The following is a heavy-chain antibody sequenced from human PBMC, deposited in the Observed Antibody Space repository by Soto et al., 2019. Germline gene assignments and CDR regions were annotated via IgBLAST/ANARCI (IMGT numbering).Heavy chain of an antibody. CDR2: ISSSSSYI. CDR1: GFTFSSYS. CDR3: AREYSSSCFDY. J-gene: IGHJ4*02. V-gene: IGHV3-21*01. D-gene: IGHD6-13*01. Sequence: GRSLRLSCAASGFTFSSYSMNWVRQAPGKGLEWVSSISSSSSYIYYADSVKGRFTISRDNAKNSLYLQMNSLRAEDTAVYYCAREYSSSCFDYWGQGTLVTVSS.